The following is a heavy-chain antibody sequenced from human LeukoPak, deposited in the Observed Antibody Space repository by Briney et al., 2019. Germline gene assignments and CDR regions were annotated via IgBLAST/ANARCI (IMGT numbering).Heavy chain of an antibody. CDR1: GFTFSSYE. V-gene: IGHV3-48*03. CDR2: ISSSGSTI. CDR3: AKVALSGYSSSWAKNWFDP. J-gene: IGHJ5*02. D-gene: IGHD6-13*01. Sequence: GGSLRLSCAASGFTFSSYEMNWVRQAPGKGLEWVSYISSSGSTIYYADSVKGRFTISRGNAKNSLYLQMNSLRAEDTAVYYCAKVALSGYSSSWAKNWFDPWGQGTLVTVSS.